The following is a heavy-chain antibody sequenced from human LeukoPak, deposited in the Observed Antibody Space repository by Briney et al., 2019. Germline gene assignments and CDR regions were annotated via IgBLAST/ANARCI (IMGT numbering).Heavy chain of an antibody. CDR3: ARHVPRGRSDFDC. CDR1: GFTFSNHW. V-gene: IGHV3-7*01. Sequence: GGSLRLSCAASGFTFSNHWMARVRETPGRGPEGVANIDEDGDVKSSAESVKGRFRVSRDNGRTSLYLQMNSLRAEDTAIYYCARHVPRGRSDFDCWGQGTLVTVSS. CDR2: IDEDGDVK. J-gene: IGHJ4*02. D-gene: IGHD5-12*01.